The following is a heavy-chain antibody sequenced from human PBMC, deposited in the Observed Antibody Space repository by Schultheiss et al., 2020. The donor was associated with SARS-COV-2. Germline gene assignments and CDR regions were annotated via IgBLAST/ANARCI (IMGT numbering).Heavy chain of an antibody. CDR3: ATLPTASYYYYGMDV. V-gene: IGHV4-59*08. Sequence: SETLSLTCTVSGGSISSYYWSWIRQPPGKGLEWIGYIYYSGSTNYNPSLKSRVTISVDMSKNQFSLKLSSVTAADTAVYYCATLPTASYYYYGMDVWGQGTTVTVSS. J-gene: IGHJ6*02. CDR1: GGSISSYY. CDR2: IYYSGST.